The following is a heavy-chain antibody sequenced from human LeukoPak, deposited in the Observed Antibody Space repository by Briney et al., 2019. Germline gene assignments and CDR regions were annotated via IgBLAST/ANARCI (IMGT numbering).Heavy chain of an antibody. J-gene: IGHJ3*02. CDR3: ARRYRVGASSLNAFDI. V-gene: IGHV4-39*01. D-gene: IGHD1-26*01. Sequence: SETLSLTCTVSGGSISSSSYYWGWIRQPPGKGLEWIGSIYYSGSTYYNPSLKSRVTISVDTSKNQFSLKLSSVTAADTAVYYCARRYRVGASSLNAFDIWGQGTMVTVSS. CDR2: IYYSGST. CDR1: GGSISSSSYY.